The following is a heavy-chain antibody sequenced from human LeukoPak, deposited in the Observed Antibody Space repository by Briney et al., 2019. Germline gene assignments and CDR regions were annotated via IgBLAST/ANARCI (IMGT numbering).Heavy chain of an antibody. V-gene: IGHV1-2*02. J-gene: IGHJ4*02. CDR3: ASGYSGYDLNY. CDR2: INPKSGDT. D-gene: IGHD5-12*01. Sequence: ASVKVSCKTSDFRDYYMNWVRQAPGQGLEWLGWINPKSGDTDCAQKFQGRVTMTRDTSISTAYMELSGLKPDDTAIYFCASGYSGYDLNYWGQGTQVTVSS. CDR1: DFRDYY.